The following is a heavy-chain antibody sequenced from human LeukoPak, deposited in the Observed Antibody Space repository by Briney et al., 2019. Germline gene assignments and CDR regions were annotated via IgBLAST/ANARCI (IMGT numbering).Heavy chain of an antibody. D-gene: IGHD2-8*01. V-gene: IGHV3-48*01. CDR2: ISSSSSTI. CDR1: GFTFSSYS. J-gene: IGHJ3*02. CDR3: ARKTDIVLMATLSYAFDI. Sequence: GGSLRLSCAASGFTFSSYSMNWVRQAPGKGLEWVSYISSSSSTIYYADSVKGRFTISRDNAKNSLYLQMNSLRAEDTAVYYCARKTDIVLMATLSYAFDIWGQGTMVTVSS.